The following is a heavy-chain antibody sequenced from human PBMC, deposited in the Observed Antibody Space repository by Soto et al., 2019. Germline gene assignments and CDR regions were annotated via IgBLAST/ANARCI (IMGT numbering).Heavy chain of an antibody. Sequence: EVQLLESGGGLVQPGGSLRLSCAASGCTFSSYAMRWVRQAPGKGLEWVSAISGSGGSTYYADSVKGRFTISRDNSKNTLYLQMNSLRAEDTAVYYCAKTLWFGEELFDYWGQGTLVTVSS. J-gene: IGHJ4*02. CDR1: GCTFSSYA. V-gene: IGHV3-23*01. CDR2: ISGSGGST. CDR3: AKTLWFGEELFDY. D-gene: IGHD3-10*01.